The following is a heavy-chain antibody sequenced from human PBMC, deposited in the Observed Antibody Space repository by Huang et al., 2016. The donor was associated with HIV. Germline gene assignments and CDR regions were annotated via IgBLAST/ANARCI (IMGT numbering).Heavy chain of an antibody. Sequence: QLRESGPGLVTPSETLSLTCSASGTSMTSSTFYWGWFRQPPGRGLEGIGSVYFHGNTYYNPSLKSRVTISIDTANKQDAMRRTSVTAADTAVYFCAREVRSVDTDRPDGYYYRGLDVWGQGTTVIVSS. V-gene: IGHV4-39*02. CDR2: VYFHGNT. CDR1: GTSMTSSTFY. CDR3: AREVRSVDTDRPDGYYYRGLDV. D-gene: IGHD2-2*03. J-gene: IGHJ6*02.